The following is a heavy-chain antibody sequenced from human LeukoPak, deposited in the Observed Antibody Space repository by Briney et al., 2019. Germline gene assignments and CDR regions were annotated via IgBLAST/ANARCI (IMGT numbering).Heavy chain of an antibody. V-gene: IGHV3-30*04. Sequence: PGGSLRLSCAASGFTFSSYAMHWVRQAPGKGLEWVAVISYDGSNKYYADSVKGRFTISRDNSKNTLYLQMNSLRAEDTAVYYCAREETVVVTAEGSFDYWGQGTLVTVSS. CDR2: ISYDGSNK. CDR3: AREETVVVTAEGSFDY. D-gene: IGHD2-21*02. J-gene: IGHJ4*02. CDR1: GFTFSSYA.